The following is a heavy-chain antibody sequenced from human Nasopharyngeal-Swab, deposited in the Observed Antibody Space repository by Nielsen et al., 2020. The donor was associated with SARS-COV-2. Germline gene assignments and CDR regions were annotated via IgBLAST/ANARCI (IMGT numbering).Heavy chain of an antibody. Sequence: GESLKISCAASGFTFSSYAMHWARQAPGKGLEWVAVISYDGSKKYYADSVKGRFTISRDNSKNTLYLQMNSLRAEDTAVYYCARDQGSSWYTYYYYGMDVWGQGTTVTVSS. J-gene: IGHJ6*02. CDR3: ARDQGSSWYTYYYYGMDV. D-gene: IGHD6-13*01. CDR2: ISYDGSKK. CDR1: GFTFSSYA. V-gene: IGHV3-30-3*01.